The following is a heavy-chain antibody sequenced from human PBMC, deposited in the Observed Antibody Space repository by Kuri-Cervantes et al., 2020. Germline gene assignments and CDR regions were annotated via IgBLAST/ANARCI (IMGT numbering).Heavy chain of an antibody. D-gene: IGHD6-19*01. CDR1: GYSINSGFF. Sequence: SETLSLTCAVSGYSINSGFFWGWVRQPPGKGLEWIGSIYQSGSSYCNPSLKTRVTISIDTSKNQFSLKLSSVTAADTAVYYCARGRPKRSYSSGRYVGYWGQGTPVTVSS. CDR2: IYQSGSS. J-gene: IGHJ4*02. V-gene: IGHV4-38-2*01. CDR3: ARGRPKRSYSSGRYVGY.